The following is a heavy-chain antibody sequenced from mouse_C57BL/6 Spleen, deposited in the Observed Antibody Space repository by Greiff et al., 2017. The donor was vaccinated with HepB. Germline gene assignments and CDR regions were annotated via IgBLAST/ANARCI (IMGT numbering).Heavy chain of an antibody. CDR1: GFTFSSYA. Sequence: EVQVVESGGGLVKPGGSLKLSCAASGFTFSSYAMSWVRQTPEKRLEWVTTISDGGSYTYYPDNVKGRFTIYRDNAKNNLYLQMSHLKSEDTAMYYCARDRRIYDGYSAWFAYWGQGTLVTVSA. CDR3: ARDRRIYDGYSAWFAY. D-gene: IGHD2-3*01. V-gene: IGHV5-4*01. J-gene: IGHJ3*01. CDR2: ISDGGSYT.